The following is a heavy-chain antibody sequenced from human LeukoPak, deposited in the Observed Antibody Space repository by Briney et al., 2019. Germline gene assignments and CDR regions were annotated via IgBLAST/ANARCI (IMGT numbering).Heavy chain of an antibody. D-gene: IGHD3-3*01. CDR2: ISGSGGST. J-gene: IGHJ4*02. CDR3: AKDQRFLEWLYDY. CDR1: GFTFSSYA. Sequence: GGSLRLSCAASGFTFSSYAMSWVRQAPGKGLEWVSAISGSGGSTYYADSVKGRFTISRDNSKNTLYLQMNSLRAEGTAVYYCAKDQRFLEWLYDYWGQGTLVTVSS. V-gene: IGHV3-23*01.